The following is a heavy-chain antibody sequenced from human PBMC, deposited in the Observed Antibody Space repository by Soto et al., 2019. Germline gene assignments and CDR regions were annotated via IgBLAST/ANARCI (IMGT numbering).Heavy chain of an antibody. Sequence: QVQLQQWGAGLLKPSETLSLTCAVYGGSLSDYYWSWIRQPPGKGLEWIGQINHSGSTRYNPSLKSRATISIGALNQFFVELNSVTAADTAVYYCARARADFDSGTYEGGYYYFDNWGPGTLVTVSS. J-gene: IGHJ4*02. D-gene: IGHD3-10*01. CDR2: INHSGST. CDR3: ARARADFDSGTYEGGYYYFDN. V-gene: IGHV4-34*01. CDR1: GGSLSDYY.